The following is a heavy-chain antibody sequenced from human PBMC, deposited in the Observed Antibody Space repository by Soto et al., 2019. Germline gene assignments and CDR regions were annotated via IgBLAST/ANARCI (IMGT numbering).Heavy chain of an antibody. J-gene: IGHJ6*02. CDR2: IYYSGST. D-gene: IGHD3-9*01. CDR1: GGSISSSSYY. Sequence: PSETLSLTCTVSGGSISSSSYYWGWIRQSPGKGLEWIGNIYYSGSTYYNPSLKSRVTISVDTSKNQFSLKLSSVTAADTAVYYCARGPIRYYDILTGSTYYYYYGMDVWGQGTTVTVSS. CDR3: ARGPIRYYDILTGSTYYYYYGMDV. V-gene: IGHV4-39*01.